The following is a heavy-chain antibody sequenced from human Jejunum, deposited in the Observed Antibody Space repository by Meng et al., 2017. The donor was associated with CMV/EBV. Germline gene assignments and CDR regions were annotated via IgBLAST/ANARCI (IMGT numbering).Heavy chain of an antibody. J-gene: IGHJ4*02. CDR1: GDSVSSTTVA. D-gene: IGHD6-13*01. CDR2: TYYRSKWYS. V-gene: IGHV6-1*01. CDR3: AGGEDSSPDY. Sequence: QLQQSGPGLVKPSQTLSPTVAISGDSVSSTTVAWNWIRLSPSRGLEWLGRTYYRSKWYSEYTVSVRSRISITPDTSKNQFSLQLTSVTPDDTAVYYCAGGEDSSPDYWGQGTLVTVSS.